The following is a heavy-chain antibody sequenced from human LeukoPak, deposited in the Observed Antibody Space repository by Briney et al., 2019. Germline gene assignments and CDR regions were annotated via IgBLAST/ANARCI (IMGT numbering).Heavy chain of an antibody. Sequence: GGSLRLSCAASQFTFSNYWMSWVRQAPGKGLEWVAHIKQDGSQEQYVGSVKGRFTISRDNAKNSLYLQMSGLRVEDTAVYYCAKAAGSGSYLPLNWGQGTLVTVSS. CDR1: QFTFSNYW. CDR2: IKQDGSQE. D-gene: IGHD3-10*01. CDR3: AKAAGSGSYLPLN. V-gene: IGHV3-7*01. J-gene: IGHJ4*02.